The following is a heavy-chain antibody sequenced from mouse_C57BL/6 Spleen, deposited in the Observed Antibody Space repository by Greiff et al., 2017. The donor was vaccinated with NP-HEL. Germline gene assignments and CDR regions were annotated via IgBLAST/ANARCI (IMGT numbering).Heavy chain of an antibody. CDR2: IYPGDGDT. D-gene: IGHD1-1*01. V-gene: IGHV1-82*01. J-gene: IGHJ4*01. CDR3: ARWYYGSSYPQDY. Sequence: VQLQQSGPELVKPGASVKISCKASGYAFSSSWMNWVKQRPGKGLEWIGRIYPGDGDTNYNGKFKGKATLTADKSSSTAYMQLSSLTSEDSAVYFCARWYYGSSYPQDYWGQGTSVTVSS. CDR1: GYAFSSSW.